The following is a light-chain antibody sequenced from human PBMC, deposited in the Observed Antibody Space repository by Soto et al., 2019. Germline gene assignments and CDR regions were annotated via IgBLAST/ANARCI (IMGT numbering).Light chain of an antibody. Sequence: QSALTQPASVSGSPGQSITLSCTGTDSDVGGYNYVSWYQHHPGKAPKLMIYEVFNRPSGVSSRFSGSKSGSTASLTISGLQAEDEADYYCSSYTTTNTLYVFGTGTKVT. CDR1: DSDVGGYNY. V-gene: IGLV2-14*01. CDR3: SSYTTTNTLYV. CDR2: EVF. J-gene: IGLJ1*01.